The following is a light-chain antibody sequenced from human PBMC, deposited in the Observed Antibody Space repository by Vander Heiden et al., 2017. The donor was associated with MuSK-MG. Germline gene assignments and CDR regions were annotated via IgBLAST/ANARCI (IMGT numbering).Light chain of an antibody. Sequence: DIQMTQSPSSLSASVGARVTITCRASQSIASYLNWYQQKPGKAPKLLIYAASSFQSGVPSRFSGSGSGTDFTLTISSLQPEDFATYYCQQGYSAPYTFGQGTKLEIK. CDR1: QSIASY. CDR3: QQGYSAPYT. CDR2: AAS. V-gene: IGKV1-39*01. J-gene: IGKJ2*01.